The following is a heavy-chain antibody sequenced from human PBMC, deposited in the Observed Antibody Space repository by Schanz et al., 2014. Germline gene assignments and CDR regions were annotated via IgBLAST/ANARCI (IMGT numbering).Heavy chain of an antibody. CDR3: ARGARQYSGSYSPSDY. J-gene: IGHJ4*02. V-gene: IGHV1-69*09. Sequence: QVQLIQSGAEVKKPGASVKVSCKASGYTFTSDSMHWVRQAPGQGLEWMGRIIPSLGLAKYEQKFQDKVTITADTSTTTAYMELSGLRSEDTAVYYCARGARQYSGSYSPSDYWGQGTLVTVSS. CDR2: IIPSLGLA. CDR1: GYTFTSDS. D-gene: IGHD1-26*01.